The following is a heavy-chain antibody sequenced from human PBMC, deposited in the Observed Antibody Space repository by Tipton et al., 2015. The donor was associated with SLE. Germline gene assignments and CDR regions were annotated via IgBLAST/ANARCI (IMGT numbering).Heavy chain of an antibody. CDR2: IYPGDSDT. D-gene: IGHD7-27*01. Sequence: QSGAEVKKPGESLKISCKGSEYTFTTYWIGWVRQMPGKGLEWMGIIYPGDSDTKYSPSFQGQVTISADKSISTAYLQWSSLKASDTAMYYCARQLDLTGDIDYWGQGTLVTVSS. CDR3: ARQLDLTGDIDY. CDR1: EYTFTTYW. V-gene: IGHV5-51*01. J-gene: IGHJ4*02.